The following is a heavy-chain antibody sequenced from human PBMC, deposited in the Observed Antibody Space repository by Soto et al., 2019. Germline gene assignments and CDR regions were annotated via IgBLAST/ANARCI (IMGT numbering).Heavy chain of an antibody. J-gene: IGHJ4*02. Sequence: SETLSLTCTVSGGSISSYYWSWIRQPPGKGLEWIGEINHSGNTNYNPSLKSRVTISVDTSKNQFSLKLSSVTAADTAVYYCARRPITMVRGVINYYFDYWGQGTLVTVSS. CDR2: INHSGNT. CDR1: GGSISSYY. CDR3: ARRPITMVRGVINYYFDY. D-gene: IGHD3-10*01. V-gene: IGHV4-34*01.